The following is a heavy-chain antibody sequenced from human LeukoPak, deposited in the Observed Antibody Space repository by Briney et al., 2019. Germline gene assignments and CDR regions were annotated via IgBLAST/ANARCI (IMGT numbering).Heavy chain of an antibody. V-gene: IGHV3-74*01. CDR3: VRGGYGSIDY. D-gene: IGHD4-17*01. CDR1: GFIFGSLW. J-gene: IGHJ4*02. CDR2: IRGDGGTT. Sequence: GGSLRLSCEASGFIFGSLWMHWVRQAPGKGLVWVSYIRGDGGTTSYADSVKGRFTISRDNAKNTLYLQLNSLRVEDTAVYYCVRGGYGSIDYWGQGTLVTVSS.